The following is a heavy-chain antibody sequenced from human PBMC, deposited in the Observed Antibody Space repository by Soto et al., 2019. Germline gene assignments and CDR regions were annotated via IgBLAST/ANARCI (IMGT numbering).Heavy chain of an antibody. CDR1: GGTFSTYT. D-gene: IGHD6-19*01. CDR2: IIPILNIA. V-gene: IGHV1-69*02. J-gene: IGHJ4*02. Sequence: QVQLVQSGAEVKKPGSSVKVSCEASGGTFSTYTFTWVRQAPGQGLEWVGRIIPILNIANYAQKFQGRVTNTADRSTSTSYLELNSLSSEDTAVYYCAGVEGIAVAGIYSFDYWGQGTLVTVSS. CDR3: AGVEGIAVAGIYSFDY.